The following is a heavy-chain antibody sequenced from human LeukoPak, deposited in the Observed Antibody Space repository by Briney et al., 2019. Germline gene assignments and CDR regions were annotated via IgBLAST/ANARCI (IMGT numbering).Heavy chain of an antibody. CDR1: GYTFTSYV. Sequence: ASVKVSCKASGYTFTSYVVSWVRQAPGQGLEWMGWISASNGNTNYAQNPQDRVTMTTATSTSTAYMELRSLRSDDTAVYYCARYPLSYSSNWHYYFDYWGQGTLLTVSS. D-gene: IGHD6-13*01. CDR2: ISASNGNT. CDR3: ARYPLSYSSNWHYYFDY. J-gene: IGHJ4*02. V-gene: IGHV1-18*01.